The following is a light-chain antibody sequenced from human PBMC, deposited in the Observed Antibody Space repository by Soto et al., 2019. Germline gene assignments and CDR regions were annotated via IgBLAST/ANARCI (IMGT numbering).Light chain of an antibody. CDR3: QQYDHLPRT. CDR1: QEISNY. CDR2: DAS. V-gene: IGKV1-33*01. Sequence: DIQMIQSPSSLSASVGDGVTITCQASQEISNYLNWYQQKPGKAPKLLIYDASNLERRVPSRFSGRGSGTDFTFTISSLQPEDFATYYCQQYDHLPRTFGRGTKVEIK. J-gene: IGKJ1*01.